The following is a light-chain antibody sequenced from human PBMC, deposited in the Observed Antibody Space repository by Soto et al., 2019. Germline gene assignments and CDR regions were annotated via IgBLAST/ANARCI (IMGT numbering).Light chain of an antibody. V-gene: IGLV1-44*01. Sequence: QSVLTQPPSASGTPGQRVTISCSGSSSSIGSNTVNWYQQLPGTAPKLLIYGHNQRPSGVPDRFSGSKSGTSASLAISGLXXXXXXXXXXATWDDSLNGRVFGGGTKLTV. J-gene: IGLJ2*01. CDR2: GHN. CDR1: SSSIGSNT. CDR3: ATWDDSLNGRV.